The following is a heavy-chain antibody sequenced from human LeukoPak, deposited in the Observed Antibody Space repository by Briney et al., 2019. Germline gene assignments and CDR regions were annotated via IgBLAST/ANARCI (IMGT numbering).Heavy chain of an antibody. J-gene: IGHJ4*02. CDR2: INHSGST. V-gene: IGHV4-34*01. Sequence: SETLSLTCAVYGGSFSGYYWSWIRQPPGKGLEWIGEINHSGSTNYNPSLKSRVTISVDTSKNQFSLKLSSVTAADTAVYYCARLSYSSSGYWGQGTLVTVSS. CDR1: GGSFSGYY. CDR3: ARLSYSSSGY. D-gene: IGHD6-6*01.